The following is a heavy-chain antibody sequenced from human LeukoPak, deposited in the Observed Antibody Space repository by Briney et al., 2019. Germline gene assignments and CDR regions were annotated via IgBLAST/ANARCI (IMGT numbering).Heavy chain of an antibody. Sequence: PGGSLRLSCAASGFTFSNYAMSWVRQAPGKGLEWVSTISGSGGNSYYADSVKGRFTISRDNSKNTLNLQMNSLRAEDTAVYYCVKDRTGTYTLDYWGQGTLVTVSS. V-gene: IGHV3-23*01. CDR2: ISGSGGNS. J-gene: IGHJ4*02. CDR1: GFTFSNYA. D-gene: IGHD3-10*01. CDR3: VKDRTGTYTLDY.